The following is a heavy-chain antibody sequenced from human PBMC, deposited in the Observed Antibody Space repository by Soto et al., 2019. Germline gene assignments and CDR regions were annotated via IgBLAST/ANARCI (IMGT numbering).Heavy chain of an antibody. V-gene: IGHV4-59*12. J-gene: IGHJ4*02. CDR3: ARLQQN. D-gene: IGHD6-13*01. CDR1: GDSISTYY. Sequence: QVHLHESGPGLVKPSETLSLTCTVSGDSISTYYWSWIRQSPGKGLEWIGYIYYSGSTKYNPSFTSRVTISVDTSNNQFSLKLTSVTAADTAVYYCARLQQNWGQGTLVTVSS. CDR2: IYYSGST.